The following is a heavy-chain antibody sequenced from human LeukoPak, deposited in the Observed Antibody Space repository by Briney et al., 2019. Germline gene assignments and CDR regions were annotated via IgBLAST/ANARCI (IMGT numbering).Heavy chain of an antibody. D-gene: IGHD2-21*02. V-gene: IGHV3-23*01. CDR3: AKGGGYIVVVTGDYFDY. J-gene: IGHJ4*02. Sequence: GGSLRLSCAASGFTFSSYAMSWVRQAPGKGLEWVSAVSGSGGSTYYADSVKGRFTISRDNSKNTLYLQMNSLRAEDTAVYYCAKGGGYIVVVTGDYFDYWGQGTLVTVSS. CDR1: GFTFSSYA. CDR2: VSGSGGST.